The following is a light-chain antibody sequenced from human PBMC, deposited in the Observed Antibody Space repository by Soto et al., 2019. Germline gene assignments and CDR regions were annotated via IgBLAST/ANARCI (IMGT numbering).Light chain of an antibody. Sequence: QSALTQPASVSGSPGQSITISCTGTSSDVGSYNLVSWYQQHPGKAPKLMIYEGNKRPSGVSNRFSGSKSGNTASLTISRLQAEDEADYYCCSYAGSSTLVFGGGTKLTVL. V-gene: IGLV2-23*01. J-gene: IGLJ2*01. CDR2: EGN. CDR3: CSYAGSSTLV. CDR1: SSDVGSYNL.